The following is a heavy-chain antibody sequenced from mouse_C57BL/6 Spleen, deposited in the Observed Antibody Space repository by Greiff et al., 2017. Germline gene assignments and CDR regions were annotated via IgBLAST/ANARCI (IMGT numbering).Heavy chain of an antibody. Sequence: QVQLKQPGAELVKPGASVKLSCKASGYTFTSYWMQWVKQRPGQGLEWIGEIDPSDSYTNYNQKFKGKATLTVDTSSSTAYMQLSSLTSEDSAVYYCARSFLPETYYFDYWGQGTTLTVSS. CDR1: GYTFTSYW. D-gene: IGHD5-5*01. J-gene: IGHJ2*01. CDR3: ARSFLPETYYFDY. V-gene: IGHV1-50*01. CDR2: IDPSDSYT.